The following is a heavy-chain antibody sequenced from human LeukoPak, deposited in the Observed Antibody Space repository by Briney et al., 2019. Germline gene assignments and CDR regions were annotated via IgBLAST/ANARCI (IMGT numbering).Heavy chain of an antibody. J-gene: IGHJ4*02. D-gene: IGHD3-3*01. CDR2: IYTSGNT. CDR1: GGSISSYY. V-gene: IGHV4-4*07. CDR3: ARDLTIFGVVIPGDY. Sequence: PSETLSLTCTVSGGSISSYYWSWIRQPAGKGLEWIGRIYTSGNTNYNPSLKSRVTMSVDTSKNQFSLNLSSVTAAGTAVYYCARDLTIFGVVIPGDYWGQGTLVTVSS.